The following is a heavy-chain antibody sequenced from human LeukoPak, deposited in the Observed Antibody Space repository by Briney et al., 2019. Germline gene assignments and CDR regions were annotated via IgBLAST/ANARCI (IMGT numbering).Heavy chain of an antibody. Sequence: GGSLRLSCAASGFDFSSNWMHWVRHAPGRGLVWVSRIKGDGISTNYADSVKGRFTISRDIAKNTLYLQMNSLRAEDTGVYYCAKDHYWSIDYWGRGTLVTVSS. J-gene: IGHJ4*02. D-gene: IGHD3-3*01. CDR2: IKGDGIST. CDR1: GFDFSSNW. CDR3: AKDHYWSIDY. V-gene: IGHV3-74*01.